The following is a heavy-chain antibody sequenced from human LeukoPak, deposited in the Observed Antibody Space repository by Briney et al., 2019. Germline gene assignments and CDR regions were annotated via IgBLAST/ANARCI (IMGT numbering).Heavy chain of an antibody. CDR2: ISHDGSNK. V-gene: IGHV3-30*04. D-gene: IGHD3-22*01. CDR3: AKGSSGYFVDL. CDR1: GFTFSSYA. Sequence: PGGSLRLSCAASGFTFSSYAMHWVRQAPGKGLEWVAVISHDGSNKYYADSVKGRFTISRDNSKNTLYLQMNSLRAEDTALYYCAKGSSGYFVDLWGQGTLVTVSS. J-gene: IGHJ5*02.